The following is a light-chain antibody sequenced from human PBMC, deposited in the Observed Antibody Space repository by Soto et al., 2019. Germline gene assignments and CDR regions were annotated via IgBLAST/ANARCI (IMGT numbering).Light chain of an antibody. J-gene: IGKJ1*01. CDR2: DAS. Sequence: DIQMTQSPSTLSASVGDRVTITCRASQSLSNRLAWYQQKPGKAPKVLIYDASSLESGVPSRFSGSGSGTDFILTISSLQPDDFAPYYCQYYAGVWTFGQGTKVEIK. CDR3: QYYAGVWT. V-gene: IGKV1-5*01. CDR1: QSLSNR.